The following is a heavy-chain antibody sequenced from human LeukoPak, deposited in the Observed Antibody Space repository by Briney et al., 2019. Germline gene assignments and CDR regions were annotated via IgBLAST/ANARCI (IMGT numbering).Heavy chain of an antibody. CDR2: MNPNSGNT. J-gene: IGHJ4*02. CDR1: GYTFTSYD. V-gene: IGHV1-8*01. CDR3: ARVGRWLQLLVDY. D-gene: IGHD5-24*01. Sequence: ASVKVSCKASGYTFTSYDINWVRQATGQGLEWMGWMNPNSGNTGYAQKFQGRVTMTRNTSIGTAYMELSSLRSDDTAVYYCARVGRWLQLLVDYWGQGTLVTVSS.